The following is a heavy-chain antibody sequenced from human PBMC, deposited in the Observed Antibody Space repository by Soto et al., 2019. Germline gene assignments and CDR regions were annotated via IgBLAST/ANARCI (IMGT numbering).Heavy chain of an antibody. CDR1: GDTFSFYT. J-gene: IGHJ4*02. Sequence: QVQLVQSGAEVKKPGSSVRLSCTASGDTFSFYTISWVRQAPGQGPEWMGGIIPMVGMSDYPQKFQGRVTISADKSTSTAYMVLSRRSSDDTAVYFCATNSGSSSTHFAYWGQGTLVTVSS. CDR3: ATNSGSSSTHFAY. CDR2: IIPMVGMS. D-gene: IGHD2-2*01. V-gene: IGHV1-69*02.